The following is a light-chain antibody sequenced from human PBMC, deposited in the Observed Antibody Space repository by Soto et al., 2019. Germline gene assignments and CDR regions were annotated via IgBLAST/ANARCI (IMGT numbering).Light chain of an antibody. Sequence: QSVLTQPPSASGTPGQRVTISCSGSSSNIGSNYGYWYQQLPGTVPQLLIYRNSERPSGVPDRFSGSESGTSASLDISGLRSEDEADYYCASWDDSLSGVVFGGGTKLTVL. V-gene: IGLV1-47*01. J-gene: IGLJ2*01. CDR3: ASWDDSLSGVV. CDR1: SSNIGSNY. CDR2: RNS.